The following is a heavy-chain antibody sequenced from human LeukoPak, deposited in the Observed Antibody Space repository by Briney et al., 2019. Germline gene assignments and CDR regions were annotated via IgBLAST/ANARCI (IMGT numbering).Heavy chain of an antibody. Sequence: GGSLRLSCVVSGFTFSNYAMNWVRQAPGKGLEGVGAISGNGCGIYYADPVQGRFTISRHHSKNPVYLQMRSLRAQDTAVYYCANDWDIAVAGCDYWPQGPLVPVPS. V-gene: IGHV3-23*01. J-gene: IGHJ4*02. D-gene: IGHD6-19*01. CDR3: ANDWDIAVAGCDY. CDR1: GFTFSNYA. CDR2: ISGNGCGI.